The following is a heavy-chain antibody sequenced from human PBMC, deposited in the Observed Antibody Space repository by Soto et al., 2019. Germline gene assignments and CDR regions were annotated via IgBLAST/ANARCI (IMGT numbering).Heavy chain of an antibody. Sequence: GGSLRLSCAASGFTFSSYWMSWVRQAPGKGLEWVANIKQDGSEKYYVDSVKGRFTISRDNAKNSLYLQMNSLRAEDTAVYYCARYRYYYYYGMDVWGQGTRVTVSS. J-gene: IGHJ6*02. V-gene: IGHV3-7*01. CDR1: GFTFSSYW. CDR2: IKQDGSEK. CDR3: ARYRYYYYYGMDV.